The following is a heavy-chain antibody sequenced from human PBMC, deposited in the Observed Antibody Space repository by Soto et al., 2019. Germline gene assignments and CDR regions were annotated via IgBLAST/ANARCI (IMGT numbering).Heavy chain of an antibody. CDR1: GFTFSYSA. J-gene: IGHJ4*02. V-gene: IGHV3-23*01. Sequence: SGGSLRLSCAASGFTFSYSAMGWVRQAPGKGLEGVSSISASGYSTYYADSVKGRFTISRDTSKNTLYLQTNSLRAEDTAMYYCAKMGRDAYKPIDSWGQGSLVTVSS. CDR3: AKMGRDAYKPIDS. D-gene: IGHD3-16*01. CDR2: ISASGYST.